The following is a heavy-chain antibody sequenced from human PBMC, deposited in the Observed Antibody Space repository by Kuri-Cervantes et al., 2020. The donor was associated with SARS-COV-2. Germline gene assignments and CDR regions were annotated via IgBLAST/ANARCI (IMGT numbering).Heavy chain of an antibody. CDR3: ARCVATIRGWLDP. D-gene: IGHD5-12*01. CDR2: INWNGGST. V-gene: IGHV3-20*04. J-gene: IGHJ5*02. Sequence: GESLKISCAASGFTFDDYGMSWVRQAPGKGLEWVSRINWNGGSTGYADSVKGRFTISRDNAKNSLYLQMNSLRAEDTAVYYCARCVATIRGWLDPWGQGTLVTVSS. CDR1: GFTFDDYG.